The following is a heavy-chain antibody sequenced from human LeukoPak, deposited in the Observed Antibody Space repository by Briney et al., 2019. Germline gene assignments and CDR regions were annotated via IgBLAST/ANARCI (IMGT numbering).Heavy chain of an antibody. J-gene: IGHJ4*02. D-gene: IGHD4-23*01. CDR3: ARVGQVVSAWDYGGTGHDFDY. CDR2: MNPNSGNT. Sequence: ASVKVSCKASGYTFTSYDINWVRQATGQGLEWMGWMNPNSGNTGYAQKFQGRVTMTRNTSISTAYMELSSLRSEDTAVYYCARVGQVVSAWDYGGTGHDFDYWGQGTLVTVSS. V-gene: IGHV1-8*01. CDR1: GYTFTSYD.